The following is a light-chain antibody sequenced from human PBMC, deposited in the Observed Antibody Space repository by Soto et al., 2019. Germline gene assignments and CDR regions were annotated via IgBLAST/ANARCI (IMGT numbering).Light chain of an antibody. J-gene: IGKJ4*01. V-gene: IGKV3-15*01. CDR2: GVS. CDR3: QQYNNWPLT. CDR1: QSVSSN. Sequence: ETVMTQSPATLSLSPGERTTLSCRASQSVSSNLAWYHQRPGQAPRLLIYGVSSRAPGIPARFSGSGSGTEFTLTISSLQSEDFAVYYCQQYNNWPLTFGGGTKVEIK.